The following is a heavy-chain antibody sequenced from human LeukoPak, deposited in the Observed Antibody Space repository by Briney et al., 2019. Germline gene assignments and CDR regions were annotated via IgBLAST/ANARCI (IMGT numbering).Heavy chain of an antibody. J-gene: IGHJ2*01. CDR1: GYTFTNYD. V-gene: IGHV1-8*01. CDR3: ARFATYYETGGSYHWYLDL. D-gene: IGHD2-8*02. CDR2: MNPDSGNT. Sequence: ASVKVSCKASGYTFTNYDIDWLRQATGQGLEWMGWMNPDSGNTGYALKFQGRVTMTRNSSISTAYMGLSSLRSEDTAVYYCARFATYYETGGSYHWYLDLWGRGTLVTVSS.